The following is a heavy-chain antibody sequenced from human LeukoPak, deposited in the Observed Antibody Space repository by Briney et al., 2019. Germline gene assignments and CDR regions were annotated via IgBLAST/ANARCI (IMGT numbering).Heavy chain of an antibody. CDR2: ISSSSSTI. D-gene: IGHD3-10*01. CDR3: ARDRKYGSESLRRLDY. V-gene: IGHV3-48*01. CDR1: GFTFSSYS. Sequence: GGSLRLSCAASGFTFSSYSMNWVRQAPGKGLEWVSYISSSSSTIYYADSVKGRFTISRDNAKNSLYLQMNSLRAEDTAVYYCARDRKYGSESLRRLDYWGQGTLVTVSS. J-gene: IGHJ4*02.